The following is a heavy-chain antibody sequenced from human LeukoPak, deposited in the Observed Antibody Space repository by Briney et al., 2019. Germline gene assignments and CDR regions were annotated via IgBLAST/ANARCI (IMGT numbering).Heavy chain of an antibody. D-gene: IGHD3-10*01. CDR2: IKQDGSEK. CDR1: GFTFSRYW. Sequence: GGSLRLSCAASGFTFSRYWMSWVRQAPGKGLEWLSNIKQDGSEKYYVDSVKGRFTISRDNTKNSLYLQMNSLRAEDTAVYYCARSGWFGELPHFDYWGQGTLVTVSS. J-gene: IGHJ4*02. CDR3: ARSGWFGELPHFDY. V-gene: IGHV3-7*01.